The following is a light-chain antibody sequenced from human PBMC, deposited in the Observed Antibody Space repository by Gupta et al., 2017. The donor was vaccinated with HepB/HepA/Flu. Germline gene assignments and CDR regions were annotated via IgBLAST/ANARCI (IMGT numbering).Light chain of an antibody. V-gene: IGKV1-12*01. CDR2: AAS. J-gene: IGKJ4*01. CDR3: QQANSFPLT. CDR1: QDISNW. Sequence: DLQMTQSPSSVSASVGDRVIITCRASQDISNWLAWYQQKPGTAPNLLIYAASSLQRGVPPRFSGRGSRTDFTLTISSLQPEDFATYYCQQANSFPLTFGGGTXVEIK.